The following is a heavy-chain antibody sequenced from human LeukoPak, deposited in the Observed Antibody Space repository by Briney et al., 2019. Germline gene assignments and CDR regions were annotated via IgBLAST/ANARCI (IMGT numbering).Heavy chain of an antibody. J-gene: IGHJ4*02. D-gene: IGHD1-20*01. CDR3: ARAPITGTLDY. CDR2: IYYSGST. V-gene: IGHV4-59*01. Sequence: SETLSLTGTVSGGSISSYYWSWIRQPPGKGLEGIGYIYYSGSTNYNPSLKSRVTISVDTSKNQFSLKLSSVTAADTAVYYCARAPITGTLDYWGQGTLVTVSS. CDR1: GGSISSYY.